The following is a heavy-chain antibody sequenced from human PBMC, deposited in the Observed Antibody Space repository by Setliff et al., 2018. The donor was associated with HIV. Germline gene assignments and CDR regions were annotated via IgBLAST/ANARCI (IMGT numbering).Heavy chain of an antibody. Sequence: PSETLSLTCAVFGGSFSGYSWSWRQPPGRGLEWSGEIKHGGITNSNPSLKNRVSISIDTSKSWFSLNLNSVTAADAAVYSCARGVPAPGTRRGPLVLLHGRLGQRDVWGKGTTVTVSS. V-gene: IGHV4-34*01. D-gene: IGHD3-16*01. CDR1: GGSFSGYS. J-gene: IGHJ6*04. CDR2: IKHGGIT. CDR3: ARGVPAPGTRRGPLVLLHGRLGQRDV.